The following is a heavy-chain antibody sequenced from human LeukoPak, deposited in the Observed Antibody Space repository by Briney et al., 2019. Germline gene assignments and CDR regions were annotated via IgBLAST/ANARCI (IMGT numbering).Heavy chain of an antibody. CDR3: ARAGYSSSGNYYNDRGAFDY. D-gene: IGHD3-10*01. J-gene: IGHJ4*02. V-gene: IGHV4-38-2*02. CDR1: GYSISSGYY. CDR2: IFHTRST. Sequence: SETLSLTCTVSGYSISSGYYWAWIRQPPGKGLEWIGGIFHTRSTYHNPSLKSRVTISVDTSKNQFSLKLNSVTAADTAVYYCARAGYSSSGNYYNDRGAFDYWGQGTLVTVSS.